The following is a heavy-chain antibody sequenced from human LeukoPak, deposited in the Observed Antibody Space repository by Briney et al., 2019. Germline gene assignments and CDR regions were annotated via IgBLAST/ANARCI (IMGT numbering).Heavy chain of an antibody. CDR1: GLTVSNNY. V-gene: IGHV3-23*01. Sequence: GGSLRLSCAASGLTVSNNYMSWVRQAPGKGLEWVSAISGSGGSTYHADSVKGRFTISRDNSKDTLYLQMNSLRAEDTAVYYCAKGKITMVRGVITVYWGQGTLVTVSS. D-gene: IGHD3-10*01. J-gene: IGHJ4*02. CDR2: ISGSGGST. CDR3: AKGKITMVRGVITVY.